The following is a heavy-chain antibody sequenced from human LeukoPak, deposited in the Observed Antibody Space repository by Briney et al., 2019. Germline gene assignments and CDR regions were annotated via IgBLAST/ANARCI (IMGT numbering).Heavy chain of an antibody. CDR1: GYSFTSYW. V-gene: IGHV5-51*01. D-gene: IGHD3-22*01. J-gene: IGHJ4*02. CDR3: ARHRGRDSSGYYYPYFDY. CDR2: IYPGDSDT. Sequence: GESLKISCKGSGYSFTSYWIGWVRQTPGKGLEWMGIIYPGDSDTRYSPSFQGQVTISADKSISTAYLQWSSLKASDTAMYYCARHRGRDSSGYYYPYFDYWGQGTLVTVSS.